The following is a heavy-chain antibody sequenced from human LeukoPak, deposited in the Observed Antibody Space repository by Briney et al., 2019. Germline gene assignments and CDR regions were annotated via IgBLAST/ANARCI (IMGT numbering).Heavy chain of an antibody. CDR1: GFTFSSYW. Sequence: GGSLRLSCAASGFTFSSYWMSWVRQAPGKGLEWVANIKQDGSEKYYVDSVKGRFTISRDNAKNSLYLQMNSLRAEDTAAYYCARARISIAVAGNVDYWGQGTLVTGSS. CDR3: ARARISIAVAGNVDY. CDR2: IKQDGSEK. V-gene: IGHV3-7*01. J-gene: IGHJ4*02. D-gene: IGHD6-19*01.